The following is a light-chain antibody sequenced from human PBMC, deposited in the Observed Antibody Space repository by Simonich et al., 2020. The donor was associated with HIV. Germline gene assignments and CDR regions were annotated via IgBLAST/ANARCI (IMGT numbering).Light chain of an antibody. Sequence: EVVMTQSPATLSVSPGERATLSCRASQSVSSNLAWYQQKPGQAPRLLIYGASTRATGIPARFSGSGSGTEFTLTISSLQSEDFAVYYCQQYNYWSPTFGQGTKVEIK. CDR2: GAS. CDR3: QQYNYWSPT. J-gene: IGKJ1*01. V-gene: IGKV3-15*01. CDR1: QSVSSN.